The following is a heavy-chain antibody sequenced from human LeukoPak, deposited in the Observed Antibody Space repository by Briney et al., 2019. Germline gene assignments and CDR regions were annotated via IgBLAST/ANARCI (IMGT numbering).Heavy chain of an antibody. V-gene: IGHV3-11*01. CDR1: GFTFSDYN. J-gene: IGHJ6*02. D-gene: IGHD2-8*02. CDR3: ARSRGLTGGGVDV. Sequence: GGSLRLSCPASGFTFSDYNMNSVRQDPGKGLEWDSYITNGGSTIHHADSVKGRFTISRDNAKKTLYLQMNSLRAEDTAVYYCARSRGLTGGGVDVWGQGTTVTVSS. CDR2: ITNGGSTI.